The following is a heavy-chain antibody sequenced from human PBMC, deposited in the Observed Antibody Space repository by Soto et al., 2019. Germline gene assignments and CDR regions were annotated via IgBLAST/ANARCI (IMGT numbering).Heavy chain of an antibody. V-gene: IGHV3-15*01. CDR1: GFIFSNTW. CDR3: SLFWSGYYYGDY. J-gene: IGHJ4*02. Sequence: EVQLVESGGGLVKPGGSLRLSCAASGFIFSNTWMSWVRQAPGKGLEWVGRIKSKIDGGTIDYAAPVQGRFTISRDDSKNTLYLQMDSLKSEDTAVYYCSLFWSGYYYGDYWGRGTLVTVSS. D-gene: IGHD3-3*01. CDR2: IKSKIDGGTI.